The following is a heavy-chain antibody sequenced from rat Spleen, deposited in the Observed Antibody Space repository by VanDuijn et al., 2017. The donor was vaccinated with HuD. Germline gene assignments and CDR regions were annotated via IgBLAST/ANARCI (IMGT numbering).Heavy chain of an antibody. J-gene: IGHJ2*01. CDR1: GFTFSDYY. D-gene: IGHD1-11*01. V-gene: IGHV5-22*01. Sequence: EVQLVESGGGLVQPGRSLQLSCAAAGFTFSDYYMACVRQSPKKGLEWVASISHEGKNTYYGDSVKGRFAISRDDAKTTLYLQMNSLRSEDTATYYCARRTYGDYWGQGVMVTVSS. CDR2: ISHEGKNT. CDR3: ARRTYGDY.